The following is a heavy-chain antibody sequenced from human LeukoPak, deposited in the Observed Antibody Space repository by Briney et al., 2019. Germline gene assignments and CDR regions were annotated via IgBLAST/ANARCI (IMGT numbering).Heavy chain of an antibody. CDR2: IYTSGST. D-gene: IGHD3-3*01. J-gene: IGHJ3*02. Sequence: SETLSLTCTVSGGSISSYYWSWIRQPAGKGLEWIGRIYTSGSTNYNPSLKSRVTISVDTSKNQFSLKLSSVTAADTAVYYCARALHYYDFWSGDDAFDIWGQGTMVTVSS. CDR3: ARALHYYDFWSGDDAFDI. V-gene: IGHV4-4*07. CDR1: GGSISSYY.